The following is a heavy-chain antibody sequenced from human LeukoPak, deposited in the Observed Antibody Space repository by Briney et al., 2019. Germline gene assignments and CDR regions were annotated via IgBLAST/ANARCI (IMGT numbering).Heavy chain of an antibody. V-gene: IGHV1-18*01. CDR1: GYTLTSHG. CDR2: ISAYNGNT. D-gene: IGHD5-24*01. CDR3: ARINGYNRGYFDY. Sequence: SVTVSRKASGYTLTSHGISWVRQAPGQGREWMGWISAYNGNTNYAQELQGRVTMTTDTSTSTAYMELRSLRSDDTAVYYCARINGYNRGYFDYWGQGTLVTVSS. J-gene: IGHJ4*02.